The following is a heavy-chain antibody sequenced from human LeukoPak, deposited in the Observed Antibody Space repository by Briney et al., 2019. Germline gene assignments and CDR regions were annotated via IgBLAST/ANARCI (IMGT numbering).Heavy chain of an antibody. D-gene: IGHD2-21*02. CDR3: AKSSYCGGDCYFRSGPANI. J-gene: IGHJ3*02. CDR1: GFTFSSYA. CDR2: ISGSGGST. V-gene: IGHV3-23*01. Sequence: TGGSLRLSCAASGFTFSSYAMSWVRQAPGKGLEWVSAISGSGGSTYYADSVKGRFTISRDNSKNTLYLQMNSLRAEDTAVYYCAKSSYCGGDCYFRSGPANIWGQGTMVTVSS.